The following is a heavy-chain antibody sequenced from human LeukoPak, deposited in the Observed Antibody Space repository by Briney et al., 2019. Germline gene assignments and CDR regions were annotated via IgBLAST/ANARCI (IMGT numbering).Heavy chain of an antibody. D-gene: IGHD3-3*01. V-gene: IGHV3-30*02. CDR2: IRYDGTNT. Sequence: GGSLRLSCIASGFSFSSNGMHWVRQAPGKGLEWVAFIRYDGTNTYYGDSVKGRFTISRDNSKNTLYLQMNSLRAEDTAVYYCAKCSYYDFWSGYYHGSGFCYFDYWGQGTLVTVSS. CDR1: GFSFSSNG. J-gene: IGHJ4*02. CDR3: AKCSYYDFWSGYYHGSGFCYFDY.